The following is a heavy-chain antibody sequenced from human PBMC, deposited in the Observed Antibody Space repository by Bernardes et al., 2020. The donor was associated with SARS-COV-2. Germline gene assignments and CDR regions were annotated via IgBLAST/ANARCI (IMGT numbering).Heavy chain of an antibody. CDR2: ISYDGSNK. CDR1: GFTFSDNA. J-gene: IGHJ6*02. Sequence: VWSLILSCAASGFTFSDNALHWVRQAPGKGLEWVAVISYDGSNKYYADSVKGRFTISRDNSKDTLYLQMNGLRDEDTALYYCARGGIFGAVKGGMDVWGQGTTVTVSS. CDR3: ARGGIFGAVKGGMDV. D-gene: IGHD3-3*01. V-gene: IGHV3-30-3*01.